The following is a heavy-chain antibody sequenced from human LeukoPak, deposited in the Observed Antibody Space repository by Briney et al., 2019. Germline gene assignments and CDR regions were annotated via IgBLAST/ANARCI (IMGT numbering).Heavy chain of an antibody. Sequence: GGSLRLSCVASGFTFGKYWMSWVRQAPGKGLEWVANIKLDGSEKNYVDSVKGRFTISRDNAKNSLYLQMNSLRAEDTAVYYCARDPGDYDFSYGMDVWGQGTTVTVSS. CDR2: IKLDGSEK. CDR3: ARDPGDYDFSYGMDV. CDR1: GFTFGKYW. V-gene: IGHV3-7*01. J-gene: IGHJ6*02. D-gene: IGHD3-3*01.